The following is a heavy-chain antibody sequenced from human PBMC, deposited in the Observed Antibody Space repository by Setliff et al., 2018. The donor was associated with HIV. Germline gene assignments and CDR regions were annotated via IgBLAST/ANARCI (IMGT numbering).Heavy chain of an antibody. CDR3: ARREGAGKFDY. J-gene: IGHJ4*02. V-gene: IGHV4-4*08. CDR1: GGSISSYY. CDR2: IYTSGTT. Sequence: SETLSLTCTVSGGSISSYYWSWIRQPPGKGLEWIGYIYTSGTTYYNPSLKSRVTISVDTSKNQFSLKLSSVTAADTAVYYCARREGAGKFDYWGQGTLVTVSS.